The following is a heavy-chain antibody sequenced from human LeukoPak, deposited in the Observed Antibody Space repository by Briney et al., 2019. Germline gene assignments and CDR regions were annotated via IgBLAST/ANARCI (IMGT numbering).Heavy chain of an antibody. CDR1: GGTSSSYA. Sequence: SVKVSCKASGGTSSSYAISWVRQAPGQGLEWMGRIIPIFGTANYAQKFQGRVTITTDESTSTAYMELSSLRSEDTAVYYCARVRAYNWNDQGAFDIWGQGTMVTVSS. J-gene: IGHJ3*02. V-gene: IGHV1-69*05. CDR3: ARVRAYNWNDQGAFDI. D-gene: IGHD1-20*01. CDR2: IIPIFGTA.